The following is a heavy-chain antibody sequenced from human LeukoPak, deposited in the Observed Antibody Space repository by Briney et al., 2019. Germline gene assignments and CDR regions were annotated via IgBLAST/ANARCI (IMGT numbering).Heavy chain of an antibody. CDR2: IYYSGST. Sequence: SETLSLTCTVSGGPISSYYWSWIRQPPGKGLEWIGYIYYSGSTNYNPSLKSRVTISVDTSKNQFSLKLSSVTAADTAVYYCARLDSSGYWYYWGQGTLVTVSS. D-gene: IGHD3-22*01. J-gene: IGHJ4*02. CDR1: GGPISSYY. CDR3: ARLDSSGYWYY. V-gene: IGHV4-59*08.